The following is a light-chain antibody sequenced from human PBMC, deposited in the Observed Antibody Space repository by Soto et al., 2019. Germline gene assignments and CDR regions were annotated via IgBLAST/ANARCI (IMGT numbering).Light chain of an antibody. CDR2: AAS. CDR1: QGISNY. V-gene: IGKV1-12*01. CDR3: PQANSFPIT. Sequence: DIQMTQSPSSLSASVGDRFTITCQACQGISNYLALYQQKPGKVPKLLIYAASALQSGVPPRYSGSGYGTDFTLTISSLQPEDFATYYCPQANSFPITFGQGTPLEI. J-gene: IGKJ5*01.